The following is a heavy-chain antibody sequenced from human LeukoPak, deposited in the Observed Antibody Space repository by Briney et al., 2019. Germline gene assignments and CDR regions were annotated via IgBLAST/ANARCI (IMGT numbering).Heavy chain of an antibody. D-gene: IGHD3-10*01. CDR2: ISGSGDHI. Sequence: GGSLRLSCAASGLTFSSQAMTWVRQAPGKGLEWVSDISGSGDHIYYADSVKGRFTISRDNSRDTLYLQMNRLRAEDTAIYYCAKVPGDHIGSGRSGYWGQGTLVTVSS. J-gene: IGHJ4*02. CDR3: AKVPGDHIGSGRSGY. CDR1: GLTFSSQA. V-gene: IGHV3-23*01.